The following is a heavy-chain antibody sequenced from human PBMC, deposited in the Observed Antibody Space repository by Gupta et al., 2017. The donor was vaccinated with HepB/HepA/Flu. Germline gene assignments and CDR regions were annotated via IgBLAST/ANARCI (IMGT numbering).Heavy chain of an antibody. CDR3: ACSYDWYNFFDN. D-gene: IGHD1/OR15-1a*01. J-gene: IGHJ4*02. CDR1: GGPVSIYY. CDR2: IYNSGTT. Sequence: QVQLQESGPGLVKPWETLSLTCTVSGGPVSIYYWSWIRQTAGKGLEWIGRIYNSGTTNYNPSLKSRVIISVDTSKNQLSLRLSSVTAADTAIYYCACSYDWYNFFDNWSPGTLVTVSS. V-gene: IGHV4-4*07.